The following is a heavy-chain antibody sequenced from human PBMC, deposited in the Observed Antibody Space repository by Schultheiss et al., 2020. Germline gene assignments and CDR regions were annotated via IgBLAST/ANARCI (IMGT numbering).Heavy chain of an antibody. J-gene: IGHJ6*02. CDR1: GGSVSSGSYY. D-gene: IGHD7-27*01. Sequence: GSLRLSCTVSGGSVSSGSYYWSWIRQPPGKGLEWIGYIYYSGSTNYNPSLKSRVTISVDTSKNQFSLKLSSVTAADTAVYYCARDGDPRHYYYYGMDVWGQGTTVTVSS. CDR3: ARDGDPRHYYYYGMDV. CDR2: IYYSGST. V-gene: IGHV4-61*01.